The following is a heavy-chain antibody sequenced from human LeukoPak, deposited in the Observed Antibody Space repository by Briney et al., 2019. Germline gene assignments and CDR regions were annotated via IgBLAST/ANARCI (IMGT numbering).Heavy chain of an antibody. CDR3: AREDTAMANDAFDI. V-gene: IGHV4-30-4*01. CDR1: GGSPTRGDDY. D-gene: IGHD5-18*01. Sequence: SSQTLSLTCTVAGGSPTRGDDYWSWILQPPGKGLEGIGHIYDSGSTYYNPSLKSRVTISVDTSKNQLSLKLSSVTAADTDVYYCAREDTAMANDAFDIWGQGTVVTVSS. CDR2: IYDSGST. J-gene: IGHJ3*02.